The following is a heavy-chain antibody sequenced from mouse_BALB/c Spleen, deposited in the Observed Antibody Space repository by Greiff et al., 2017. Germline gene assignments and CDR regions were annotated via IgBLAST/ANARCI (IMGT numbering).Heavy chain of an antibody. CDR1: GFTFSSYA. CDR2: ISSGGST. CDR3: ARYGYDGYYYAMDY. D-gene: IGHD2-2*01. V-gene: IGHV5-6-5*01. Sequence: DVKLVESGGGLVKPGGSLKLSCAASGFTFSSYAMSWVRQTPEKRLEWVASISSGGSTYYPDSVKGRFTISRDNARNILYLQMSSLRSEDTAMYYCARYGYDGYYYAMDYWGQGTSVTVSS. J-gene: IGHJ4*01.